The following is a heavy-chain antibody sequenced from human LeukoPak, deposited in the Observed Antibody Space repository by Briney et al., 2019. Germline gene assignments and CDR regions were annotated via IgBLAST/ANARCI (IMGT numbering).Heavy chain of an antibody. D-gene: IGHD6-13*01. V-gene: IGHV1-2*02. CDR1: GYTFTDYY. CDR2: IDPNSGGT. CDR3: ARVVSAAAGYYFDY. J-gene: IGHJ4*02. Sequence: ASVKVSCKTSGYTFTDYYIHWVRQAPGQGLEWMGWIDPNSGGTNYAQKFQGRVTMTRDTSISTAYMELSRLRSDDTAVYYCARVVSAAAGYYFDYWGQGTLVTVSS.